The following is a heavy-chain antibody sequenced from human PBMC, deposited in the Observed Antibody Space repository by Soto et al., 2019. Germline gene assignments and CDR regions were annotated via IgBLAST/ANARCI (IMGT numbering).Heavy chain of an antibody. D-gene: IGHD4-17*01. Sequence: QVQLQESGPGLVKPSQTLSLTCTVSGGSISNDDYYWSWIRQPPGKGLEWIGHIYYNGNTYYNPSLNSRLTMSFDTSQNQFSLHLTSLIAADSASYFCARATTVTSSFFFYGLDVWGQGTTVTVSS. CDR1: GGSISNDDYY. V-gene: IGHV4-30-4*08. J-gene: IGHJ6*02. CDR3: ARATTVTSSFFFYGLDV. CDR2: IYYNGNT.